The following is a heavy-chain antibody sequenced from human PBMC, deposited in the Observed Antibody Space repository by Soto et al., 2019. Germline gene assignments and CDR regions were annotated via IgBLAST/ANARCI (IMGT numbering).Heavy chain of an antibody. CDR1: GYTFTTYA. Sequence: ASVKVSCKASGYTFTTYAMHWVRQAPGQGLEWMGWINPNSGGTNYAQKFQGWVTMTRDTSISTAYMELSRLRSDDTAVYYCARALTRSYFDYWGQGTLVTVSS. V-gene: IGHV1-2*04. CDR3: ARALTRSYFDY. CDR2: INPNSGGT. J-gene: IGHJ4*02.